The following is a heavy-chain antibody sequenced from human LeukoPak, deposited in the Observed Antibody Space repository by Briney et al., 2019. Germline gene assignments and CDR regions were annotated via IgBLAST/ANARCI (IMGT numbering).Heavy chain of an antibody. CDR3: ARGQGWSDSYYGMDV. CDR2: MKKDGSAR. V-gene: IGHV3-7*01. CDR1: GFTLSNYW. Sequence: GGSLTLSCIASGFTLSNYWMSWVRQPPGNGLEWLANMKKDGSARYYVDSMKLRITISRDNAKNSLNLQMNSLRAEDTAVYYCARGQGWSDSYYGMDVWGQGATVTVSS. J-gene: IGHJ6*02.